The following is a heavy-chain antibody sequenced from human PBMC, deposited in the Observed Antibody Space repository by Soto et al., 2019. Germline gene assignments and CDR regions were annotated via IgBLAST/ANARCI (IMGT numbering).Heavy chain of an antibody. D-gene: IGHD3-22*01. CDR3: ARDGSSGHYPWYLNY. Sequence: EVQLVESGGGLVQPGGSLRLSCAASGFTFSTYWMHWVRQVPGKGLVWVSCINSDGSSTNYADSAKGRFTISRDNAQNKLYLQMNNLRAEDTAVYYCARDGSSGHYPWYLNYWGQGSLVTVSS. J-gene: IGHJ4*02. CDR2: INSDGSST. CDR1: GFTFSTYW. V-gene: IGHV3-74*01.